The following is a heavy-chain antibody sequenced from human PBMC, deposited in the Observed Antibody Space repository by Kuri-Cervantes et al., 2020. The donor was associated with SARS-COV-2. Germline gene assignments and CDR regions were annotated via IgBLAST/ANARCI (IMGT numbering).Heavy chain of an antibody. CDR3: VKDPVYYYYYMDV. CDR2: IRYDGSNK. V-gene: IGHV3-30*02. CDR1: GFTFSSYG. Sequence: GGSLRLSCATSGFTFSSYGMHWVRQAPGKGLEWVAFIRYDGSNKYYADSVKGRFTISRDNSKNTLYLQMNSLRAEDTAVYYCVKDPVYYYYYMDVWGKGTTVTVSS. J-gene: IGHJ6*03.